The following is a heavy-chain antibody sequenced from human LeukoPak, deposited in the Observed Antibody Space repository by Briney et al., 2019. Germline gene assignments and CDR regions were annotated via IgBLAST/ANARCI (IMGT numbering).Heavy chain of an antibody. V-gene: IGHV1-18*01. J-gene: IGHJ4*02. CDR1: GYTFTSYG. Sequence: ASVKLSCKASGYTFTSYGISWVRQAPGQGLEWMGWISAYNGNTNYAQKLQGRVTMTTDTSTSTAYMELRSLRSDDTAVYYCARLPRGITMVRGVIKYFDYWGQGTLVTVSS. CDR2: ISAYNGNT. CDR3: ARLPRGITMVRGVIKYFDY. D-gene: IGHD3-10*01.